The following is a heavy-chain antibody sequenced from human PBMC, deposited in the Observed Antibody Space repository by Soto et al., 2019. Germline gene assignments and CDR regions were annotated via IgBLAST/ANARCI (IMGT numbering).Heavy chain of an antibody. CDR1: GFTFSSCG. CDR3: GKWDTAMGSYFFYGMDG. D-gene: IGHD5-18*01. J-gene: IGHJ6*01. Sequence: GGSLRLSCAASGFTFSSCGMHWVRQAPGKGLEWVAVISYDGSNKYYADSVKGRFTISRDNSKNTLYLQMNSLRAEDTAVYYWGKWDTAMGSYFFYGMDGWGPG. CDR2: ISYDGSNK. V-gene: IGHV3-30*18.